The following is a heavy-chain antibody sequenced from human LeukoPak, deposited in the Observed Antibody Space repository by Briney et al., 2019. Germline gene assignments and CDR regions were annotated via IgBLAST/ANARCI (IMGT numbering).Heavy chain of an antibody. V-gene: IGHV3-64D*06. CDR2: ISSNGGSR. CDR1: GFTFSSYA. J-gene: IGHJ4*02. Sequence: GGSLRLSCSASGFTFSSYAMHWVRQAPGKGLEYVSAISSNGGSRYYADSVKGRFTISRDNSKNTLYLQMSSLRAEDTAVYYCAREGDASNDYGDFDYWGQGTLVTVSS. CDR3: AREGDASNDYGDFDY. D-gene: IGHD4-17*01.